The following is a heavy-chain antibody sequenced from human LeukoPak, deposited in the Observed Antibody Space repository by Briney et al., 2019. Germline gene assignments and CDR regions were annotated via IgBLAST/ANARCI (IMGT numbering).Heavy chain of an antibody. CDR3: AKQIVVVTAGMNYFDN. D-gene: IGHD2-15*01. Sequence: GGFLRLSCAAAGFTFSSFAMNWVRQAPGKGLEWVSTITGSGSTTFYADSVKGRFTISRDNSKKTLFLQMNSLRAEDTAVYFCAKQIVVVTAGMNYFDNWGQGTLVTVSS. J-gene: IGHJ4*02. CDR2: ITGSGSTT. CDR1: GFTFSSFA. V-gene: IGHV3-23*01.